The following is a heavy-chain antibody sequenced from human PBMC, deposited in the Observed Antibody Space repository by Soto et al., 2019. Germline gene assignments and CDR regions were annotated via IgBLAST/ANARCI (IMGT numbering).Heavy chain of an antibody. CDR2: ISAYNGNT. D-gene: IGHD3-3*01. V-gene: IGHV1-18*04. CDR1: GYTFTSYG. Sequence: ASVKVSCKASGYTFTSYGISWVRQAPGQGLEWMGWISAYNGNTNYAQKLQGRVTMTTDTSTSTAYMELRSLRSDDTAVYYCARVSRDFWSGYYSYAFDIWGQGTMVTVSS. J-gene: IGHJ3*02. CDR3: ARVSRDFWSGYYSYAFDI.